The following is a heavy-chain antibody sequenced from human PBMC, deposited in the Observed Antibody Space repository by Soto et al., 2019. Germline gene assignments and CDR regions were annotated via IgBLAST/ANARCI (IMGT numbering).Heavy chain of an antibody. CDR1: GYIFKYHY. J-gene: IGHJ4*02. CDR3: ARISCKGGSCYFDFDH. Sequence: GXSVKVSCKASGYIFKYHYMHWVRQAPGRGLEWVGIINPSGEHTNYAQQFRGRVAMTRDTSTSTAYMELRSLRSEDTAVYFCARISCKGGSCYFDFDHWGQGTLVTVSS. D-gene: IGHD2-15*01. CDR2: INPSGEHT. V-gene: IGHV1-46*02.